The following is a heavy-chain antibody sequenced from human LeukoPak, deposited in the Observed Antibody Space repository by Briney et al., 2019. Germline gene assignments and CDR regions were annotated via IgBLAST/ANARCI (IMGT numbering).Heavy chain of an antibody. J-gene: IGHJ3*02. V-gene: IGHV3-21*01. CDR3: ARSLIADGAFDI. CDR1: GFTFTTYT. CDR2: ISSSGSYI. D-gene: IGHD2-21*01. Sequence: GGSLRLSCAASGFTFTTYTMNGVRQAPGKGLEWVSDISSSGSYIDYADSVKGRFTISRENAKNSLFLQMSSLRVEDTAVYYCARSLIADGAFDIWGQGTMVTVSS.